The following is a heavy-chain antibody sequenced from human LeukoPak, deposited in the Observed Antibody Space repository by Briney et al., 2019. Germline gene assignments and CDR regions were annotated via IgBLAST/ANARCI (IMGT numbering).Heavy chain of an antibody. CDR2: IHRDGSST. Sequence: GGSLRLSCVASGFTFSTYWMHWVRQAPGKGLVWVSRIHRDGSSTSYADSVKGRFTISRDNAKNTLYLQMNSLRAEDTAVYYCARTVGSSWPSDYWGQGTLVIVSS. V-gene: IGHV3-74*01. D-gene: IGHD6-13*01. CDR1: GFTFSTYW. J-gene: IGHJ4*02. CDR3: ARTVGSSWPSDY.